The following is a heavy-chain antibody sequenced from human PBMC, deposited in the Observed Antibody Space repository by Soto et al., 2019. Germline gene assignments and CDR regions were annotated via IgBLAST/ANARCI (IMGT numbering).Heavy chain of an antibody. CDR3: ARGEPHRGFDP. V-gene: IGHV4-4*02. CDR1: GGSISSSNW. CDR2: IYHSGDT. J-gene: IGHJ5*02. Sequence: QVQLQESGPGLVKPSGTLSLTCAVSGGSISSSNWWSWIRQPPGMGLEWIGEIYHSGDTNYNPSLKSRVTTSVDKSKNQFSLKVSSVTAADTAVYYCARGEPHRGFDPWGQGTLVTVSS. D-gene: IGHD1-26*01.